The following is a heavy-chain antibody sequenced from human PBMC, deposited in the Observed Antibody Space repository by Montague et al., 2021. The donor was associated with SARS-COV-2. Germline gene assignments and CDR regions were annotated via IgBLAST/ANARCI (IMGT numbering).Heavy chain of an antibody. V-gene: IGHV4-59*01. CDR2: INYRGAT. D-gene: IGHD3-10*01. CDR1: GDSISSYF. J-gene: IGHJ5*02. Sequence: SETLSLTCTVSGDSISSYFWAYIRQPPGKGLEWIGYINYRGATNYNSSLGSRVMMSVDTSKNQFSLQLTSVTAADTAVYYCARATSVRGAVSWFDPWGQGTLVTVSS. CDR3: ARATSVRGAVSWFDP.